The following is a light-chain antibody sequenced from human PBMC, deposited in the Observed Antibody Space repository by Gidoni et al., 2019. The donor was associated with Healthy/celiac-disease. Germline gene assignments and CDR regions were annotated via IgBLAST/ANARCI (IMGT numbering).Light chain of an antibody. CDR3: QQYNSYWT. CDR1: QSISSW. CDR2: KAS. Sequence: DLQTAQSPSTLSASVGDRVTSTCRASQSISSWLAWYQQKPGKAPKLLIYKASSLESGVPSRFSGSGSGTEFTLTISSLQPDDFATYYCQQYNSYWTFGQGTKVEIK. V-gene: IGKV1-5*03. J-gene: IGKJ1*01.